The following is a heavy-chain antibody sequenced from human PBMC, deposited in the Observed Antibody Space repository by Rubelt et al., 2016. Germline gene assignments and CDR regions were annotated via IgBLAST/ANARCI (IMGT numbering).Heavy chain of an antibody. D-gene: IGHD4-17*01. CDR1: GFAFSTYW. V-gene: IGHV3-7*01. J-gene: IGHJ4*02. Sequence: QLVESGGGLVQPGGSLRLSCAASGFAFSTYWMSWVRQVPGKGLEWLANINRDGSGTYYVDSMKGRFTISRNSARNTLYLQMNSLRGEDTAVYYCVRDTGGKEGHWGQGTLVTVSS. CDR3: VRDTGGKEGH. CDR2: INRDGSGT.